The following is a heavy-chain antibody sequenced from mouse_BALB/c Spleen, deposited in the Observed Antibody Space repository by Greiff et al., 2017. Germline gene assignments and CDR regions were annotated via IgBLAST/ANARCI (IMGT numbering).Heavy chain of an antibody. CDR2: IWAGGST. CDR3: AREAGYSAWFAY. CDR1: GFSLTSYG. D-gene: IGHD2-3*01. Sequence: VQVVESGPGLVAPSQSLSITCTVSGFSLTSYGVHWVRQPPGKGLEWLGVIWAGGSTNYNSALMSRLSISKDNSKSQVFLKMNSLQTDDTAMYYCAREAGYSAWFAYWGQGTLVTVSA. J-gene: IGHJ3*01. V-gene: IGHV2-9*02.